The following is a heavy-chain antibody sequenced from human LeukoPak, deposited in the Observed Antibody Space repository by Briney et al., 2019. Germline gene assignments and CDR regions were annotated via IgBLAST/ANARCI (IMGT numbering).Heavy chain of an antibody. V-gene: IGHV3-30*02. CDR3: AHSGILTGYYNSFDY. J-gene: IGHJ4*02. D-gene: IGHD3-9*01. CDR2: IRYDGSNK. CDR1: GFTFSSYG. Sequence: GGSLRLSCAASGFTFSSYGMHWVRQAPGKGLEWLAFIRYDGSNKYYADSVKGRFTISRDNSKNTLYLQMNILRAEDTAVYYCAHSGILTGYYNSFDYWGQGTLVTVSS.